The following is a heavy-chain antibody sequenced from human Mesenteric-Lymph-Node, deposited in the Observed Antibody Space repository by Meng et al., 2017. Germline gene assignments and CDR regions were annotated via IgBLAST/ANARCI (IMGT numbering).Heavy chain of an antibody. CDR3: TTWYGEY. CDR1: GDSVSSNSAA. D-gene: IGHD3-10*01. Sequence: GQPQQSGPGLVKPSQTLSLTCAISGDSVSSNSAAWNWIRQSPSRGLEWLGQTYYRSEWQNHYGVSVKSRMTINADTSRNQFSLNLNSVTPEDTAVYYCTTWYGEYWGQGTLVTVSS. J-gene: IGHJ4*02. CDR2: TYYRSEWQN. V-gene: IGHV6-1*01.